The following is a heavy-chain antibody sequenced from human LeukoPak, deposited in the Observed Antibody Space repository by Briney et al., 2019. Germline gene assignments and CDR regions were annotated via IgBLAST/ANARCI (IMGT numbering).Heavy chain of an antibody. CDR2: ISAYNGNT. V-gene: IGHV1-18*01. CDR1: GYTFTSYG. Sequence: ASVKVSCKASGYTFTSYGISWVRQAPGQGLEWMGWISAYNGNTNYAQKLQGRVTMTTDTSTSTAYMELRSLRSDDTAVYYCAGVPRGGGAIILFDYWGRGTLVTVSS. CDR3: AGVPRGGGAIILFDY. D-gene: IGHD3-16*02. J-gene: IGHJ4*02.